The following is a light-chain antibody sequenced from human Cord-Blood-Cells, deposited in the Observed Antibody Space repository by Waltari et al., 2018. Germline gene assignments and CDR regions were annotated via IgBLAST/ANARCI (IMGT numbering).Light chain of an antibody. Sequence: QSALTQPASVSGSPGQSITISCTGTSSDVGSYNLVSWYQQHPGKAPKLMIYEGSKRPSGVAKRVAGSKSGNTASLTIAGLQAEDEADYYGCSYAGSFYVFGTGTKVTVL. V-gene: IGLV2-23*01. CDR1: SSDVGSYNL. CDR2: EGS. CDR3: CSYAGSFYV. J-gene: IGLJ1*01.